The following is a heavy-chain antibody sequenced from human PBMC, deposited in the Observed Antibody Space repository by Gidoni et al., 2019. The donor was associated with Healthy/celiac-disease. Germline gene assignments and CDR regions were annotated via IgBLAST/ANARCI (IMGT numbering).Heavy chain of an antibody. V-gene: IGHV3-30-3*01. CDR3: ARVLGGYDYVWGSYPSYGMDV. Sequence: QVQLVESGGSVVQPGRSLRLSCAASGFTFSSYAMHWVRQAPGKGLEWVAVISYDGSNKYYADSVKGRFTISRDNSKNTLYLQMNSLRAEDTAVYYCARVLGGYDYVWGSYPSYGMDVWGQGTTVTVSS. CDR2: ISYDGSNK. J-gene: IGHJ6*02. CDR1: GFTFSSYA. D-gene: IGHD3-16*02.